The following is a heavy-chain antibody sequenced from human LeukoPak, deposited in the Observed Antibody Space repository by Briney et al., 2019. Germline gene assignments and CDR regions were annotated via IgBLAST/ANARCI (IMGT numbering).Heavy chain of an antibody. J-gene: IGHJ3*02. D-gene: IGHD2-8*01. V-gene: IGHV3-74*01. CDR1: GFTFSSYW. CDR2: IKTDGSST. Sequence: GGSLRLSCAASGFTFSSYWMHWVRQAPGKGLVWVSRIKTDGSSTSYADSVKGRFTISRDNAKNSLYLQMNSLRAEDTAVYYCASVRYCTNGVCPLAFDIWGQGTMVTVSS. CDR3: ASVRYCTNGVCPLAFDI.